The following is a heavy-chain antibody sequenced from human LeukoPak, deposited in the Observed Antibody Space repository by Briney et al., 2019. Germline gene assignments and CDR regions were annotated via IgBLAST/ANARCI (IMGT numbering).Heavy chain of an antibody. CDR3: ARDPDYGDPY. CDR2: ITSSGATT. CDR1: GFSFTDSY. V-gene: IGHV3-11*01. J-gene: IGHJ4*02. D-gene: IGHD4/OR15-4a*01. Sequence: PGGSLRLSCSASGFSFTDSYMNWLRLSPEKGLEWIAYITSSGATTEYADSVKGRFTISRVNAKNSLYLQMNSLRPDDTAVYYCARDPDYGDPYWGQGTLVTVSS.